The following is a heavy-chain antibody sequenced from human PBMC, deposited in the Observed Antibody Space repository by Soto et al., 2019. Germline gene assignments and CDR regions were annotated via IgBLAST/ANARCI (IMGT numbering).Heavy chain of an antibody. CDR1: RFTFSSYW. J-gene: IGHJ4*02. CDR2: INGDGSST. CDR3: ATGHPGAIAPRLFDY. V-gene: IGHV3-74*01. D-gene: IGHD6-6*01. Sequence: GGSLRLSCAASRFTFSSYWMHWVRQGPGKGLVWVSRINGDGSSTTYADSVKGRFTISRDNAKNTLYLQMNSLRAEDTAIYYCATGHPGAIAPRLFDYWGQGTLVTVSS.